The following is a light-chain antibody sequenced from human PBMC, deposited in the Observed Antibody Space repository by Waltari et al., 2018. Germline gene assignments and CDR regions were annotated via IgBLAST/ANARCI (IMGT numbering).Light chain of an antibody. CDR1: QDIRND. J-gene: IGKJ4*01. CDR2: GSS. V-gene: IGKV1-6*01. Sequence: AIQMTQSPSSLSASLGDRVTITCRASQDIRNDLAWYQQKSGSAPKLLIYGSSSLHTGVPSRFSGSGSGTDFSLTISGLQPEDFATYYWLQDFKYPLTFGGGTKVEIK. CDR3: LQDFKYPLT.